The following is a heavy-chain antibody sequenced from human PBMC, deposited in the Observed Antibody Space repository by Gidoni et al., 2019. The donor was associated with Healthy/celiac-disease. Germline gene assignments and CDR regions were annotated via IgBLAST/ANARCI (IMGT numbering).Heavy chain of an antibody. CDR3: ARSLRSSGYYYSGWFDP. V-gene: IGHV4-34*01. Sequence: QVQLQQWGAGLLKPSETLSLTCAVYGGSFSGYYWSWIRQPPGKGLEWIGEINHSGSTNYNPSLKSRVTISVDTSKNQFSLKLSSVTAADTAVYYCARSLRSSGYYYSGWFDPWGQGTLVTVSS. CDR1: GGSFSGYY. J-gene: IGHJ5*02. CDR2: INHSGST. D-gene: IGHD3-22*01.